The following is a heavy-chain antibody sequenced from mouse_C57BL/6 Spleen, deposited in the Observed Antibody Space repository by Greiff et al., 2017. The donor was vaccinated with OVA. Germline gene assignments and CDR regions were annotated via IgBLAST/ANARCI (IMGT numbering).Heavy chain of an antibody. CDR3: AREGLPYYAMDY. CDR1: GYTFTDYN. D-gene: IGHD2-4*01. J-gene: IGHJ4*01. CDR2: INPNNGGT. V-gene: IGHV1-18*01. Sequence: EVKLQESGPELVKPGASEKIPCKASGYTFTDYNMDWVKQSHGKSLEWIGDINPNNGGTIYNQKFKGKATLTVDKSSSTAYMELRSLTSEDTAVYYCAREGLPYYAMDYWGQGTSVTVSS.